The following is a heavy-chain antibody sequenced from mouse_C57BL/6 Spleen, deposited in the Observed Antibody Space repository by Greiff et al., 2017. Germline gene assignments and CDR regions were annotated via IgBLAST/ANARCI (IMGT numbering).Heavy chain of an antibody. Sequence: QVQLQQPGAELVRPGTSVKLSCKASGYTFTSYWMHWVKQRPGQGLEWIGVIDPSDSYTNYNQKFKGKATLTVDTSSSTAYMQLSSLTSEDSAVYYCASTVVANWYFDVWGTGTTVTVSS. CDR1: GYTFTSYW. CDR3: ASTVVANWYFDV. V-gene: IGHV1-59*01. D-gene: IGHD1-1*01. CDR2: IDPSDSYT. J-gene: IGHJ1*03.